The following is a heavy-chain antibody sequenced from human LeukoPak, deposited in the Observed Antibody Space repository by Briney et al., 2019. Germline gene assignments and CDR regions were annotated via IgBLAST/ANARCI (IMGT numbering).Heavy chain of an antibody. D-gene: IGHD6-19*01. V-gene: IGHV4-34*01. J-gene: IGHJ4*02. CDR3: ARVQGSSIAVAGPTPSPFDY. CDR1: GGSFSGYY. Sequence: SETLSLTCAVYGGSFSGYYWSWIRQPPGKGLEWIGEINHSGSTNYNPSLKSRVTISVDTSKNQFSLKLSSVTAADTAVYYCARVQGSSIAVAGPTPSPFDYWGQGTLVTVSS. CDR2: INHSGST.